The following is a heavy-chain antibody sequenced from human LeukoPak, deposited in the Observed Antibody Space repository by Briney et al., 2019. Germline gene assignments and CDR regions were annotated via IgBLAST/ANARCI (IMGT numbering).Heavy chain of an antibody. CDR3: ARADREMATTFDY. J-gene: IGHJ4*02. Sequence: PGGSLRLSCVGSGFTFSRYWLNWVRQAPGKGLEWVAVISYDGSNKYYADSVKGRFTISRDNSKNTLYLQMNSLRAEDTAVYYCARADREMATTFDYWGQGTLVTVSS. CDR2: ISYDGSNK. V-gene: IGHV3-30-3*01. D-gene: IGHD5-24*01. CDR1: GFTFSRYW.